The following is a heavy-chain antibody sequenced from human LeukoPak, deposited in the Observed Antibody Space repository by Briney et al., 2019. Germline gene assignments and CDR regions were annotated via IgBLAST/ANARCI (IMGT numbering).Heavy chain of an antibody. CDR2: IYHSGST. CDR3: AREEVVIRYFDY. Sequence: SETLSLTCTVSGGSISSGSYYWGWIRQPPGKGLEWIGYIYHSGSTYYNPSLKSRVTISVDRSKNQFSLKLSSVTAADTAVYYCAREEVVIRYFDYWGQGTLVTVSS. J-gene: IGHJ4*02. CDR1: GGSISSGSYY. D-gene: IGHD3-22*01. V-gene: IGHV4-30-2*01.